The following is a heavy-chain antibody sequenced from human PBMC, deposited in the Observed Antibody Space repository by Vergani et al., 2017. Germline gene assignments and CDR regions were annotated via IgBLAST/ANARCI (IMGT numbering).Heavy chain of an antibody. V-gene: IGHV3-23*04. CDR3: AKDDSDAPYYFDY. CDR1: GFTFSDYY. J-gene: IGHJ4*02. CDR2: ISGSGGST. Sequence: VQLVESGGGLVKPGGSLRLSCAASGFTFSDYYMSWIRQAPGKGVEWVSAISGSGGSTYYADSVKGRFTISRDNSKNTLYLQMNSLRAEDTAVYYCAKDDSDAPYYFDYWGQGTLVTVSS.